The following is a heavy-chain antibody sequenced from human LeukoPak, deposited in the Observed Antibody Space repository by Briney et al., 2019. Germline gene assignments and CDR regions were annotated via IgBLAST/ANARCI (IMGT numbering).Heavy chain of an antibody. CDR1: GGSISSSSYY. CDR3: ARQGYDFWSGYYFDY. V-gene: IGHV4-39*01. Sequence: SETLSLTCTVSGGSISSSSYYWGWIRQPPGKVLEWIGSIYYSGSTYYNPSLKGRVTISVDTSKNQFSLKLSSVTAADTAVYYCARQGYDFWSGYYFDYWGQGTLVTVSS. D-gene: IGHD3-3*01. J-gene: IGHJ4*02. CDR2: IYYSGST.